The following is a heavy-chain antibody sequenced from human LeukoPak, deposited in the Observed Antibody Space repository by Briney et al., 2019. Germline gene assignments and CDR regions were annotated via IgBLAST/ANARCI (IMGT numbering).Heavy chain of an antibody. CDR3: ARSESVVPAAAARYFDY. Sequence: ASVKVSCKASGYTFTSYYMHWVRQAPGQGLEWMGIINPSGGSTSYAQKFQGRVTMTRDTSTSTVYMELSSLRSEDTAVYYCARSESVVPAAAARYFDYWGQGTLVTVSS. CDR2: INPSGGST. CDR1: GYTFTSYY. D-gene: IGHD2-2*01. J-gene: IGHJ4*02. V-gene: IGHV1-46*01.